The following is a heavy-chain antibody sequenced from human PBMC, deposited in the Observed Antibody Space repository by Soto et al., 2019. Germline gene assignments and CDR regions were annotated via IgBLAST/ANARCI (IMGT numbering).Heavy chain of an antibody. CDR3: ARDTSEKRTTISGEVSRTMDV. V-gene: IGHV4-31*01. D-gene: IGHD3-3*01. CDR2: IYHSGST. J-gene: IGHJ6*02. Sequence: QVQLQESGPGLVKPSQTLSLTCTVSGGSIRSTRYYWSWIRQHPGKGLEWIAYIYHSGSTYYNPSPKRQVATSVDSPSNPFSLNLSAVTAAITAVHYCARDTSEKRTTISGEVSRTMDVCGLGTTVTVSS. CDR1: GGSIRSTRYY.